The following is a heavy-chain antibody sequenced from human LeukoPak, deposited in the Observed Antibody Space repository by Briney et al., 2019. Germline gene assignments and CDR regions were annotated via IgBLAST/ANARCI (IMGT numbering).Heavy chain of an antibody. CDR2: INPNSGGT. V-gene: IGHV1-2*02. J-gene: IGHJ4*02. D-gene: IGHD5-18*01. CDR3: ARERGLDTAMVLFDY. Sequence: AASVKVSCKASGYTFTGYYMHWVRQAPGQGLEWMGWINPNSGGTNYAQKFQGRVTMTRDTSISTAYMELSRLRSDDTAVYYCARERGLDTAMVLFDYWGQGTLVTVSS. CDR1: GYTFTGYY.